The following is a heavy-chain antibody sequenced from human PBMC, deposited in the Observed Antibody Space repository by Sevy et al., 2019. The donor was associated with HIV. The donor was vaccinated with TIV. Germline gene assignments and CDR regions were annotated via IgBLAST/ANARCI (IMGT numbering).Heavy chain of an antibody. CDR2: IYYSGRT. CDR3: AGANPYFYYGMDV. CDR1: GDSISSYY. J-gene: IGHJ6*02. Sequence: SETLSLTYTVSGDSISSYYCSWIRQPPGKGLEWIGYIYYSGRTKYNPSLKSRVTISMDTSKNQFSLKLTSVTAADTAVYYCAGANPYFYYGMDVWGQGTTVTVSS. D-gene: IGHD3-10*01. V-gene: IGHV4-59*01.